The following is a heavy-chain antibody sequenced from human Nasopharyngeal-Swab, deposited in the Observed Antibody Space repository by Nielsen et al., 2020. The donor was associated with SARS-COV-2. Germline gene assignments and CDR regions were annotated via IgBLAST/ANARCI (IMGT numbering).Heavy chain of an antibody. J-gene: IGHJ6*03. Sequence: GSLRLSCGVYGGSFSDHYWSWIRQPPGKGLEWIGEINHSGSTNYNPSLKSRVTMSVDTSKNQFSLDLSSVTAADTAVYYCARDRADYHISYYYYYMDVWGKGTTVAVPS. D-gene: IGHD4-11*01. CDR3: ARDRADYHISYYYYYMDV. CDR1: GGSFSDHY. CDR2: INHSGST. V-gene: IGHV4-34*01.